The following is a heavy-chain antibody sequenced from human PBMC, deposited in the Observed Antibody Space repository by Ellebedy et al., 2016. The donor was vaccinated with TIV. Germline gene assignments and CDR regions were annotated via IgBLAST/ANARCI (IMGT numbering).Heavy chain of an antibody. J-gene: IGHJ6*02. CDR2: IYYTGLT. V-gene: IGHV4-59*08. CDR3: ARRTSSFGLGFYYGMDV. Sequence: MPSETLSLTCTLPGGSVSPFYWNWIRQPPGKGLEWMGDIYYTGLTNYNPSLNNLVIISADTSKNEVSLRLSSVTAADTAVYYCARRTSSFGLGFYYGMDVWGQGTTVTVS. D-gene: IGHD3-10*01. CDR1: GGSVSPFY.